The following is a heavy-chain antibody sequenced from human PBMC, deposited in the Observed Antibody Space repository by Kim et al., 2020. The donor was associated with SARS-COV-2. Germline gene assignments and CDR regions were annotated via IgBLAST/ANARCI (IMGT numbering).Heavy chain of an antibody. CDR1: GGSVSSGSYY. CDR3: AREAADGYNYGDPDYFDY. CDR2: IYYSGST. J-gene: IGHJ4*02. Sequence: SETLSLTCTVSGGSVSSGSYYWSWIRQPPGKGLEWIGYIYYSGSTNYNPSLKSRVTISVDTSKNQFSLKLSSVTAADTAVYYCAREAADGYNYGDPDYFDYWGQGTLVTVSS. V-gene: IGHV4-61*01. D-gene: IGHD5-12*01.